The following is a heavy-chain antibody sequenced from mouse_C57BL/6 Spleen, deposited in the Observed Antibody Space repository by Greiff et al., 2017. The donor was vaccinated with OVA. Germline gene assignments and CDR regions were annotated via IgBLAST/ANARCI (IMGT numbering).Heavy chain of an antibody. J-gene: IGHJ3*01. Sequence: QVQLQQSGAELVKPGASVKMSCKASGYTFTSYWITWVKQRPGQGLEWIGDIYPGSGSTNYNEKFKSKATLTVDTSSSTAYMQLSSLTSEDSAVYYCARSPNYYGSSFFAYWGQGTLVTVSA. CDR2: IYPGSGST. CDR3: ARSPNYYGSSFFAY. V-gene: IGHV1-55*01. CDR1: GYTFTSYW. D-gene: IGHD1-1*01.